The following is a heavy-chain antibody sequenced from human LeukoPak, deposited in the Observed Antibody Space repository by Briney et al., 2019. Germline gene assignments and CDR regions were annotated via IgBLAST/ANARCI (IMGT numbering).Heavy chain of an antibody. V-gene: IGHV1-8*01. Sequence: ASVKVSCKASGYTFTTYDINWVRQATGQGLEWMGWMNPNNGNTGYAQKFQGRVTMTRDTSISTAYMELSSLTSEDTAVYYCARVSRAAAGTEWGQGTLVTVSS. D-gene: IGHD6-13*01. CDR1: GYTFTTYD. J-gene: IGHJ4*02. CDR3: ARVSRAAAGTE. CDR2: MNPNNGNT.